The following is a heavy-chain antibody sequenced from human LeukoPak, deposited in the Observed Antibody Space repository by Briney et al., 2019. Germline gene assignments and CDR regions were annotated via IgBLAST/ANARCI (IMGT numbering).Heavy chain of an antibody. J-gene: IGHJ3*02. Sequence: RGSLRLSCAASGFTFSNYWMNWVRQAPGQGLEWVANIKQDGGEKSYVDSVKGRFTISRDNAKNSLHLQMNSLRAEATAVYYSAGDRGRPASHGFDDFDISGQWTMVTVSS. CDR3: AGDRGRPASHGFDDFDI. CDR2: IKQDGGEK. D-gene: IGHD6-6*01. CDR1: GFTFSNYW. V-gene: IGHV3-7*01.